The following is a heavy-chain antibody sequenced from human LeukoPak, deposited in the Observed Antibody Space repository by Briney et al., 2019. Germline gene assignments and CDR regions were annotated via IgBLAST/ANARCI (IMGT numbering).Heavy chain of an antibody. Sequence: GGSLRLSCAASGFSFSSYWMHWVRQAPGKGLEWVSAISGSGGSTYYADSVKGRFTISRDNSKSTLYLQMNSLRAEDTAVYYCAKDPPLTYYYDSSGYRGDAFDIWGQGTMVTVSS. D-gene: IGHD3-22*01. V-gene: IGHV3-23*01. CDR1: GFSFSSYW. CDR2: ISGSGGST. CDR3: AKDPPLTYYYDSSGYRGDAFDI. J-gene: IGHJ3*02.